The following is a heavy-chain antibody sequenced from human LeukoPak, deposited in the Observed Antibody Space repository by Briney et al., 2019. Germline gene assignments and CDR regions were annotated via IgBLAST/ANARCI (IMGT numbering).Heavy chain of an antibody. CDR1: GGSISSSSYY. J-gene: IGHJ4*02. CDR3: ARGVPVDWNGFFDY. CDR2: IYYSGST. D-gene: IGHD1-1*01. Sequence: TLSRTCTVSGGSISSSSYYWGWIRQPPGKGLEWIGSIYYSGSTYYNPSLKSRVTISVDTSKNQFSLKLSSVTAADTAVYYCARGVPVDWNGFFDYWGQGTLVTVSS. V-gene: IGHV4-39*07.